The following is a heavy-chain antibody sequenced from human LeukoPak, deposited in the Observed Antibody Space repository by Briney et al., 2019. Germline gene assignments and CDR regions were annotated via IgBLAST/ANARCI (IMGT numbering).Heavy chain of an antibody. CDR1: GGTFSSYA. CDR2: IIPIFGTA. Sequence: SVKVSCKASGGTFSSYAISWVRQAPGQGLEWMGGIIPIFGTANYAQKFQGRVTVTTDESTSTAYMELSSLRSEDTAVYYCASAPRYYDSSGYYHRYFDYWGQGTLVTVSS. V-gene: IGHV1-69*05. D-gene: IGHD3-22*01. J-gene: IGHJ4*02. CDR3: ASAPRYYDSSGYYHRYFDY.